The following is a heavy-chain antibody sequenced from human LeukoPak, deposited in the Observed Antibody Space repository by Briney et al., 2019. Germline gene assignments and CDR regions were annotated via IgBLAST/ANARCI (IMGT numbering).Heavy chain of an antibody. D-gene: IGHD3-22*01. CDR2: FDPEDGGT. Sequence: WASVKVSCKVSGYTLTELSMHWVRQAPGKGLEWMGGFDPEDGGTIYAQKFQGRVTMTEDTSTDTAYMELSSLRSEDTAVYYCATTYYYDSSGYYYGLLGYWGQGTLVAVSS. J-gene: IGHJ4*02. CDR1: GYTLTELS. CDR3: ATTYYYDSSGYYYGLLGY. V-gene: IGHV1-24*01.